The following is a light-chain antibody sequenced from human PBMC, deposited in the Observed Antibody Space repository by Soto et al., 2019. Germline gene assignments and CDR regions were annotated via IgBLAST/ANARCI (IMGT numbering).Light chain of an antibody. Sequence: DIQMTQSPSTLSASVGHRVTITCRASQSISSWLAGYQKKPGKAPKLLIYASSSLETGVPSRFSGSGSGKEFTLTISSLPPVVFATYYCQQYKSLYTFGQGTKLEI. CDR1: QSISSW. V-gene: IGKV1-5*01. CDR3: QQYKSLYT. CDR2: ASS. J-gene: IGKJ2*01.